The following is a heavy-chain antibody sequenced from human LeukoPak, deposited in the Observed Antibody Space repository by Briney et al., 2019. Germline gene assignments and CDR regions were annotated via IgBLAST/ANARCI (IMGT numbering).Heavy chain of an antibody. Sequence: PSETLSLTCAVSGGSISSSNWWSWVRQPPGKGLEWIGEIYQSGSTNYNPSLKSRVTISVDKSKNQFSLKLSSVTAADTAVYYCAIDLYVRVRGVISPWGQGTLVTVSS. CDR3: AIDLYVRVRGVISP. CDR1: GGSISSSNW. V-gene: IGHV4-4*02. J-gene: IGHJ5*02. CDR2: IYQSGST. D-gene: IGHD3-10*01.